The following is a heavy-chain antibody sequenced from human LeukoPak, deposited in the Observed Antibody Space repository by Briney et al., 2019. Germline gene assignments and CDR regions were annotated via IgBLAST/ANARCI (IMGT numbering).Heavy chain of an antibody. CDR1: GGSFSGYY. Sequence: SETLSLTCAVYGGSFSGYYWSWIRQPPGKGLEWIGYIYYSGSTNYNPSLKSRVTISVDTSKNQFSLKLSSVTAADTAVYYCAKVATIARMDYYYYMDVWGKGTTVTVSS. V-gene: IGHV4-59*01. D-gene: IGHD5-12*01. J-gene: IGHJ6*03. CDR2: IYYSGST. CDR3: AKVATIARMDYYYYMDV.